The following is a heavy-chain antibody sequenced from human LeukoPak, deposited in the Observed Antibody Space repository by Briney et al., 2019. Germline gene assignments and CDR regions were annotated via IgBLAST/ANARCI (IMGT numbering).Heavy chain of an antibody. J-gene: IGHJ2*01. D-gene: IGHD5-18*01. CDR2: INDDETVT. V-gene: IGHV3-74*01. Sequence: GGSLRLSCAASGFTFSSYWMHWVRQAPGKGLVWVARINDDETVTNYADSVKGRFTISRDNAKNTLYLQMNSLRAEDTAVYYCARTWIQLWLGSFDLWGRGTLVTVSS. CDR1: GFTFSSYW. CDR3: ARTWIQLWLGSFDL.